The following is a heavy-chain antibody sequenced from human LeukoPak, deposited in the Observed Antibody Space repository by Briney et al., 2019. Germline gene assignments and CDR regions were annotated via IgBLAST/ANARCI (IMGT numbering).Heavy chain of an antibody. CDR2: IYYSGST. J-gene: IGHJ4*02. V-gene: IGHV4-59*08. D-gene: IGHD4-17*01. CDR1: GGSMRSNY. CDR3: ASTTTVTFPFDY. Sequence: LETLSLTCTVSGGSMRSNYWSLTRQPPGKGLEWIGNIYYSGSTNYNPSLKSRVTISIDPSKNQFSLKLSSVTAADTAVYYCASTTTVTFPFDYWGQGTLVTVSS.